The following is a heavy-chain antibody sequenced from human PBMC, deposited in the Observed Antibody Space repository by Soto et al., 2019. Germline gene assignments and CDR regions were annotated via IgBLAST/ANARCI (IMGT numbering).Heavy chain of an antibody. V-gene: IGHV2-5*02. J-gene: IGHJ5*02. CDR1: GFSLSTSGAA. CDR3: AHRATMKIFGLIIDTGIWFDP. D-gene: IGHD3-3*01. CDR2: IYWDGDK. Sequence: QINLIESGPTLVKPTQTLTLTCTFSGFSLSTSGAAVGWVRQPPGRALEWLALIYWDGDKRYNASLGNRLTINTDKSINQVVLTLTNVDPADTATYYCAHRATMKIFGLIIDTGIWFDPWGQGTRVIVSS.